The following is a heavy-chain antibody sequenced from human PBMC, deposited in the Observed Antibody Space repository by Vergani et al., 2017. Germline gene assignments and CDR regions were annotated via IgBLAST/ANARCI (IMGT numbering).Heavy chain of an antibody. Sequence: EVQLVESGGVVVQPGGSLRLSCAASGFTFSSYWMSWVRQAPGKGLEWVAKIKQDGSEKYYVDSVKGRFTISRDNAKNSLYLQMNSLRAEDTAVYYCASYYDSSGPPASLSSTWYVDLWGRGTLVTVSS. CDR3: ASYYDSSGPPASLSSTWYVDL. J-gene: IGHJ2*01. CDR2: IKQDGSEK. CDR1: GFTFSSYW. V-gene: IGHV3-7*03. D-gene: IGHD3-22*01.